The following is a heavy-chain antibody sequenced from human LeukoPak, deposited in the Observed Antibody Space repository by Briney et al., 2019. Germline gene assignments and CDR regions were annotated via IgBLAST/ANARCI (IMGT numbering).Heavy chain of an antibody. V-gene: IGHV3-23*01. D-gene: IGHD2-15*01. J-gene: IGHJ4*02. CDR3: AKGGSEATTPIDY. CDR1: GFTSSSYA. CDR2: ISGSGGST. Sequence: GGSLRLSCAASGFTSSSYAMSWVRQAPGKGLEWVSAISGSGGSTYYADSVKGRFTIPRDNSKNTLYLQMNSLRAEDTAVYYCAKGGSEATTPIDYWGQGTLVTVSS.